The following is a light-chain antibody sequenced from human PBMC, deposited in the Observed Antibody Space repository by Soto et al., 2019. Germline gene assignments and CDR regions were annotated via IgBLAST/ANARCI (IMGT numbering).Light chain of an antibody. CDR1: SGHSSYA. V-gene: IGLV4-69*01. CDR2: LNSDGSH. CDR3: QTWGTGIQV. Sequence: QLVLTQSPSASASLGASVKLTCTLSSGHSSYAIAWHQQQPEKGPRYLMKLNSDGSHSKGDGTPDRFSGSRPGAERYLTISLLQSEDDADYYCQTWGTGIQVFGGGTKVTVL. J-gene: IGLJ2*01.